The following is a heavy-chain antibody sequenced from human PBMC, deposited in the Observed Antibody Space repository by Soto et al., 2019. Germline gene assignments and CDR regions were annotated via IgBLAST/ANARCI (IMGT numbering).Heavy chain of an antibody. V-gene: IGHV2-5*01. CDR2: IYWNDDK. CDR1: GFSLSTSGVG. J-gene: IGHJ6*02. D-gene: IGHD3-3*01. CDR3: AHRAEWLSPYYYYYGMDV. Sequence: QITLKESGPTLVKPTQTLTLTCTFSGFSLSTSGVGVGWIRQPPGKALEWLALIYWNDDKRYSPSLKSRLTITKDTSKNQVVLTMTNMDPVDTATYYCAHRAEWLSPYYYYYGMDVWGQGTTVTVSS.